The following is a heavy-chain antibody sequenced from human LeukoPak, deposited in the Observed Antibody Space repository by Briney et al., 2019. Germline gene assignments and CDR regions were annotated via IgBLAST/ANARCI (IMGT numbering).Heavy chain of an antibody. CDR1: GFTFSSYS. CDR3: ASEQPPHSSGWSRGAFDI. V-gene: IGHV3-21*01. D-gene: IGHD6-19*01. J-gene: IGHJ3*02. Sequence: PGGSLRLSCAASGFTFSSYSMNWVRQAPGKELEWVSSISSSSSYIYYADSVKGRFAISRDNAKNSLYLQMNSLRAEDTAVYYCASEQPPHSSGWSRGAFDIWGQGTMVTVSS. CDR2: ISSSSSYI.